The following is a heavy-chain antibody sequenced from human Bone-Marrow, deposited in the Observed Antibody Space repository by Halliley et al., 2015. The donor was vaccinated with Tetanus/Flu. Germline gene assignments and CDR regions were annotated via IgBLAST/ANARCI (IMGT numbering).Heavy chain of an antibody. CDR2: ISATDGNT. Sequence: QLVQSGAEVKKPGASVKVSCKASGYSFTYHGINWVRQAPGQGLEWMGWISATDGNTHYAHNVQGRVTLTTDSSTSTAYMELRSLRSDDTAVYYCARVTIFGVVSDFDYWGQGTLVTVFS. V-gene: IGHV1-18*04. D-gene: IGHD3-3*01. CDR3: ARVTIFGVVSDFDY. J-gene: IGHJ4*02. CDR1: GYSFTYHG.